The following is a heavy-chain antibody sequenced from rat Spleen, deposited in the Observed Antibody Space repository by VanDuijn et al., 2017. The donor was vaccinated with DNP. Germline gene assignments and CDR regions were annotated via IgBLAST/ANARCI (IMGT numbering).Heavy chain of an antibody. CDR1: GFTFSDYY. J-gene: IGHJ2*01. D-gene: IGHD1-11*01. CDR2: ISYDGGST. V-gene: IGHV5-22*01. CDR3: ARPPYGSYVDY. Sequence: EVQLVESGGGLVQPGNSLKLSCAASGFTFSDYYMAWVRQAPTKGLEWVAYISYDGGSTYYGDSVKGRFTISRDNAKSTLYLQMNSLRSEDMATYYCARPPYGSYVDYWGQGVMVTVSS.